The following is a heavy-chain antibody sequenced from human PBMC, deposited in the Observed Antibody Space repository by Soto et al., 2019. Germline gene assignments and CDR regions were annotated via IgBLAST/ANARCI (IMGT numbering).Heavy chain of an antibody. D-gene: IGHD2-2*01. CDR2: ITDSGDDT. Sequence: PGGSLRLSCAASGFTFNNYAMGWVRQAPGEGLEWVSAITDSGDDTYYIDSVKGRFTISRDNSKSTLYLQMNSLRAEDTAIYYCAKLGSSSWSPHYYFDYWGQGTLVTVSS. V-gene: IGHV3-23*01. CDR3: AKLGSSSWSPHYYFDY. CDR1: GFTFNNYA. J-gene: IGHJ4*02.